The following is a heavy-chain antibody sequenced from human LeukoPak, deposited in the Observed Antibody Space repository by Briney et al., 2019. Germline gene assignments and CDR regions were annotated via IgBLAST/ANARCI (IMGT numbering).Heavy chain of an antibody. CDR1: GGSISSSSYY. J-gene: IGHJ4*02. V-gene: IGHV4-39*01. CDR2: IYYSEST. D-gene: IGHD5-12*01. CDR3: ARRIYSGYDTPFDY. Sequence: PSETLSLTCTVSGGSISSSSYYWGWIRQPPGKGLEWIGSIYYSESTYYNPSLKSRVTISVDTSKNQFSLKLSSVTAADTAVYYCARRIYSGYDTPFDYWGQGTLVTVSS.